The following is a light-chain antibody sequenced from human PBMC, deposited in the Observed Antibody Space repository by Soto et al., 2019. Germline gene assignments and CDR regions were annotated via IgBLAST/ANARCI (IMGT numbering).Light chain of an antibody. J-gene: IGLJ2*01. CDR3: GTWDSSLSAVV. CDR1: NSNIGNNY. V-gene: IGLV1-51*01. CDR2: DNN. Sequence: QSVLTQPPSVSAAPGQMVTISCSGTNSNIGNNYVYWYQQLPGTAPKLLIYDNNKRPSGIPDRFSGSKSGTSATLGITGLQTGDEADYYCGTWDSSLSAVVFGGGTKLTVL.